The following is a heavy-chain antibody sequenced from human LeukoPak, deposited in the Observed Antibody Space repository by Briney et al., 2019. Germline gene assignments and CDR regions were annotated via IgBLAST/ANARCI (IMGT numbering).Heavy chain of an antibody. Sequence: PSGFLTLSCAVSGFTFSDYWMSWVRQAPGKGLEWVANIKPDGSEKYYVDSVKGRFTISRDNAKTSLYLQMNCRRAEYTAVYYCSRDRRVYSPGYYYYYMDVWGKGTTVTVSS. CDR3: SRDRRVYSPGYYYYYMDV. CDR2: IKPDGSEK. CDR1: GFTFSDYW. D-gene: IGHD6-13*01. V-gene: IGHV3-7*01. J-gene: IGHJ6*03.